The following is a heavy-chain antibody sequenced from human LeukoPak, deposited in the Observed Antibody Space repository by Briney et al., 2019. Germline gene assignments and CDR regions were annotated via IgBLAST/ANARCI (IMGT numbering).Heavy chain of an antibody. D-gene: IGHD6-13*01. Sequence: ASVKVSCKTSGYSFTNYYIHWVRQVPGQGLEWMGWINPTSGGTEYAQKFQGRVTMTGDTSISTAYMELSRLRSDDTAMYYCARDRGSSWYVDYWGQGTLVTVSS. CDR2: INPTSGGT. CDR1: GYSFTNYY. J-gene: IGHJ4*02. V-gene: IGHV1-2*02. CDR3: ARDRGSSWYVDY.